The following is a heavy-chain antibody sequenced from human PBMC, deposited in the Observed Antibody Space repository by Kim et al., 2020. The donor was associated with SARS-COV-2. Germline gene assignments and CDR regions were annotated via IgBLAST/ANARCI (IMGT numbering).Heavy chain of an antibody. J-gene: IGHJ4*02. D-gene: IGHD2-15*01. CDR3: ASPSPAPSDY. Sequence: PSSTPSLKSRVTISVDTSKNHFSLKLSSVTAADTAVYYCASPSPAPSDYWGQGTLVTVSS. V-gene: IGHV4-39*01. CDR2: P.